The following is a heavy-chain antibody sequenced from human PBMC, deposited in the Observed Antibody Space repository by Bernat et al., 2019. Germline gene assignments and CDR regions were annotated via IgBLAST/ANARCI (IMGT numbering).Heavy chain of an antibody. CDR3: ARDHEYSSDWSDY. Sequence: QVQLVESGGGVVQPGRSLRLSCAASGFIFSTYGMYWVRQPPGKGLEWVAVIWYDGSNKYYTDSVTGRFTISRDNSKNTLYLQMNSLRAEDTAVYDCARDHEYSSDWSDYWGQGTLVTVSS. CDR2: IWYDGSNK. CDR1: GFIFSTYG. D-gene: IGHD6-19*01. V-gene: IGHV3-33*01. J-gene: IGHJ4*02.